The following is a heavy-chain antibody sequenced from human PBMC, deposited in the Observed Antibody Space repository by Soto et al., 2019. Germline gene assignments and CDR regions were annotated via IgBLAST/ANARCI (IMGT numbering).Heavy chain of an antibody. D-gene: IGHD3-16*01. CDR3: AREAEGGRAYFVY. J-gene: IGHJ4*02. CDR2: IYASGGET. Sequence: DVQLLESGGGLVQPGGSLRLSCAASGFTFSTYAMSWVRQAPGKGLEWVSEIYASGGETYYADSVRGRFTVSRDNSKNTLYLQMNSLRDEDTALYYCAREAEGGRAYFVYWGQGTLVTVSS. V-gene: IGHV3-23*01. CDR1: GFTFSTYA.